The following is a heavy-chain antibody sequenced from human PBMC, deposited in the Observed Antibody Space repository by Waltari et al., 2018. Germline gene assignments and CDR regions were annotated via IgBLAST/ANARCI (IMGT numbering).Heavy chain of an antibody. CDR2: INPNSGGT. Sequence: QVQLVQSGAEVKKPGASVKVSCKASGYTFTGYYMHWVRQAPGQGLEWMGRINPNSGGTNYAQKCQGRVTMTRDTSISTAYMELSRLRSDDTAVYYCAISSGYDAFDIWGQGTMVTVSS. V-gene: IGHV1-2*06. CDR1: GYTFTGYY. CDR3: AISSGYDAFDI. D-gene: IGHD6-19*01. J-gene: IGHJ3*02.